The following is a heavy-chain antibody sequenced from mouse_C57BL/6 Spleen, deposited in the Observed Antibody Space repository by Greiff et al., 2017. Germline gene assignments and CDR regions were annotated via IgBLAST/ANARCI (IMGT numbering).Heavy chain of an antibody. D-gene: IGHD2-5*01. CDR1: GYTFTSYW. V-gene: IGHV1-59*01. Sequence: QVQLQQPGAELVRPGTSVKLSCKASGYTFTSYWMHWVKQRPGQGLEWIGVIDPSDSYTNYNQKFKGKATLTVDTSSSTAYMQLSSLTSEDSAVYYCARDSNHYFDYWGQGTTLTVSS. J-gene: IGHJ2*01. CDR2: IDPSDSYT. CDR3: ARDSNHYFDY.